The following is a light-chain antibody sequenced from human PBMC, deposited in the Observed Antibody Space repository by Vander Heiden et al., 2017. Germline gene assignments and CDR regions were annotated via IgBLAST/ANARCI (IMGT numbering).Light chain of an antibody. CDR1: QGIRND. J-gene: IGKJ4*01. CDR2: SAS. Sequence: AIQMTQSPSSLSASVGNRVTITCRASQGIRNDLGWYQQKPVKAPKLLIYSASSLQSGVPSRFSGSGSGTDFTLTISSRQPEDVATYYWRQEYNYPLTFGGGTKVEIK. CDR3: RQEYNYPLT. V-gene: IGKV1-6*02.